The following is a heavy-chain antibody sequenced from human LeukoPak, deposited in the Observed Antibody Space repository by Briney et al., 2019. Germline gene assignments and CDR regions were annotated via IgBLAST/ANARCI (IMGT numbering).Heavy chain of an antibody. CDR2: ISAYNGNT. D-gene: IGHD6-13*01. J-gene: IGHJ4*02. CDR3: ARDRQQLGNFDY. V-gene: IGHV1-18*01. Sequence: ASVTVSCKASGYTFTSYGISWVRQAPGQGLEWMGWISAYNGNTNYAQKLQGRVTMTTDTSTSTAYMELRSLRSDDTAVYYCARDRQQLGNFDYWGQGTLVTVSS. CDR1: GYTFTSYG.